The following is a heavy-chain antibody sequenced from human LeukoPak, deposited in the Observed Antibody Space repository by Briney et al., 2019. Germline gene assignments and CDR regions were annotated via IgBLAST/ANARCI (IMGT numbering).Heavy chain of an antibody. CDR2: IWYDGSNK. Sequence: GGSLRPSCAASGFTFSSYGMHWVRQAPGKGLEWVAVIWYDGSNKYYADSVKGRFTISRDNSKNTLYLQMNSLRAEDTAVYYCAKEQGGVYGDPLDYWGQGTLVTVSS. V-gene: IGHV3-33*06. J-gene: IGHJ4*02. CDR1: GFTFSSYG. CDR3: AKEQGGVYGDPLDY. D-gene: IGHD4-17*01.